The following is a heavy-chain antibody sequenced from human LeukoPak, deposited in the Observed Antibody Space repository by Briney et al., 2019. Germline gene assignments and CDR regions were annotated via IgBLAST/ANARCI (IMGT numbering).Heavy chain of an antibody. J-gene: IGHJ4*02. Sequence: PSETLSLTHSVSGDSVTRYYWNWIRQPPGKGLEWIGYVSSDGTTNYTPSLRSRVIMSVDTANNHISLNLTSLTAADTAIYYCARLDCSGVDAGYNHWGRGTLVTVSS. CDR2: VSSDGTT. V-gene: IGHV4-59*08. D-gene: IGHD2-15*01. CDR3: ARLDCSGVDAGYNH. CDR1: GDSVTRYY.